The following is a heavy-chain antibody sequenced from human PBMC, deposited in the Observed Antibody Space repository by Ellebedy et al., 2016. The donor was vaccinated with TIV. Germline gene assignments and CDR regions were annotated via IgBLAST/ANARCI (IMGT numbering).Heavy chain of an antibody. D-gene: IGHD2-15*01. V-gene: IGHV3-23*01. Sequence: GESLKISCAASGFTFSSYAMSWVRQAPGKGLEWVSAISGSGGSTYYADSVKGRFTISRDNSKNTLYLQMNSLRAEDTAVYYCAKSGGNPWFDYWGQGTLVTVSS. CDR3: AKSGGNPWFDY. CDR1: GFTFSSYA. CDR2: ISGSGGST. J-gene: IGHJ4*02.